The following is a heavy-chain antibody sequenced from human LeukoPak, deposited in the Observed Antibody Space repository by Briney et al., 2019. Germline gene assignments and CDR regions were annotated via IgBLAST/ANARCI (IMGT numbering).Heavy chain of an antibody. Sequence: SVKVSCKASGGTFSSYAISWVRQAPGQGLEWMGRIIPILGIANYAQKFQGRVTITADKSTSTACMELSSLRSEDTAVYYCASDDYYDFWSGYLHRGQGTLVTVSS. D-gene: IGHD3-3*01. J-gene: IGHJ4*02. CDR2: IIPILGIA. CDR1: GGTFSSYA. CDR3: ASDDYYDFWSGYLH. V-gene: IGHV1-69*04.